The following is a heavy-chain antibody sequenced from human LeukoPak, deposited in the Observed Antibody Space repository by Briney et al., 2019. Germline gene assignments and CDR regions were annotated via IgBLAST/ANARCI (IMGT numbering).Heavy chain of an antibody. J-gene: IGHJ4*02. CDR3: ARHAENGYDRFDH. V-gene: IGHV4-61*09. CDR1: GGSISSGGYY. CDR2: IYNSGST. Sequence: PSQTLSLTCSVSGGSISSGGYYWSWIRQHPGKGLEWIGYIYNSGSTNYKSPLRSRVTMSGDTSKNQLSLNVSSVTAADTAVYYCARHAENGYDRFDHWGQGTLVTVSS. D-gene: IGHD5-12*01.